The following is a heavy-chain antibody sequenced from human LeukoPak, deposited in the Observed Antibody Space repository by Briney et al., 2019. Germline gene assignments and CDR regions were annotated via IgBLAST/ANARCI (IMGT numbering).Heavy chain of an antibody. V-gene: IGHV5-51*01. Sequence: GGSLKSSSKASGYIFQDYYIGWVGHMPGKDRKLMGPIFPHDADTKYSRSFEGQVSISVDKAISADYVQWGSLSVSDTATYYCAKFGIRGCSSSNRCYTFFFYYGMDVWGQGTTVTVSS. CDR2: IFPHDADT. CDR1: GYIFQDYY. CDR3: AKFGIRGCSSSNRCYTFFFYYGMDV. D-gene: IGHD2-2*02. J-gene: IGHJ6*02.